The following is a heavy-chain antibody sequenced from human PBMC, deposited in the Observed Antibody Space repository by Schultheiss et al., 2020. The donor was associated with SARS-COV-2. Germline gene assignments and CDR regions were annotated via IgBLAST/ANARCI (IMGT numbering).Heavy chain of an antibody. CDR3: ASMLAKAAAGKPDGFDP. CDR1: GGSVTSASDH. Sequence: SETLSLTCTVSGGSVTSASDHWSWIRQPPGKGLEWIGEINHSGSTNYNPSLKSRVTISVDTSKNQFSLKLSSVTAADTAVYYCASMLAKAAAGKPDGFDPWGQGTLVTVSS. V-gene: IGHV4-61*01. CDR2: INHSGST. D-gene: IGHD6-13*01. J-gene: IGHJ5*02.